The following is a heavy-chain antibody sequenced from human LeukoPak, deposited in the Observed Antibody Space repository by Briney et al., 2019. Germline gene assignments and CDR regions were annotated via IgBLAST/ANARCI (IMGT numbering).Heavy chain of an antibody. CDR1: GYTFTSYG. CDR2: ISAYNGNT. V-gene: IGHV1-18*01. Sequence: ASVKVSCKASGYTFTSYGISWVRQAPGQGLEWMGWISAYNGNTNYAQKLQGRVTMTTDTSTSTAYMELRSLRSDDTAVYYCARSPYIVVVPAAIRSPRFDPWGQGTLVTVSS. J-gene: IGHJ5*02. CDR3: ARSPYIVVVPAAIRSPRFDP. D-gene: IGHD2-2*01.